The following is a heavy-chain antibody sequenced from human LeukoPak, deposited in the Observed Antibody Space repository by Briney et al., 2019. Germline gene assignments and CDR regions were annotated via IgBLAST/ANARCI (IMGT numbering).Heavy chain of an antibody. V-gene: IGHV4-59*12. J-gene: IGHJ4*02. CDR3: ARGRRPPRRYFGY. CDR1: GGSISSYY. Sequence: SETLSLTCTVSGGSISSYYWSWIRQPPGKGLEWIGYIYYSGSTNYNPSLKSRVTISVDTSKNQFSLKLSSVTAADTAVYYCARGRRPPRRYFGYWGQGTLVTVSS. CDR2: IYYSGST.